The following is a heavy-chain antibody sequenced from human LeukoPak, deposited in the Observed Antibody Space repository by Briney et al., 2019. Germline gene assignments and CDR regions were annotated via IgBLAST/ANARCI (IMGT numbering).Heavy chain of an antibody. D-gene: IGHD4-17*01. Sequence: GGSLRLSCAASGFTFSRYSMNWVRQAPGKGLEWVSSISSDSSYIYYADSVKGRFTISRDNAKTSLYLQMNSLSADDTAVYYCARDGYGDYYFDYWGQGTLVTVSS. CDR2: ISSDSSYI. V-gene: IGHV3-21*01. CDR3: ARDGYGDYYFDY. CDR1: GFTFSRYS. J-gene: IGHJ4*02.